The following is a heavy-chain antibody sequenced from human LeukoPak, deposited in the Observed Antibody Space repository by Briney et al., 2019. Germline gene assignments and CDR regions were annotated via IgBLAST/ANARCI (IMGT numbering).Heavy chain of an antibody. CDR1: GGSISSYY. V-gene: IGHV4-59*01. CDR3: AREYSSGWSGAGY. J-gene: IGHJ4*02. Sequence: SETLSLTCAVSGGSISSYYWSWIRQPPGKGLEWIGYIYYSGSTNYNPSLESRVTISVDTSKNQFSLKLSSVTAADTAVYYCAREYSSGWSGAGYWGQGTLVTVSS. D-gene: IGHD6-19*01. CDR2: IYYSGST.